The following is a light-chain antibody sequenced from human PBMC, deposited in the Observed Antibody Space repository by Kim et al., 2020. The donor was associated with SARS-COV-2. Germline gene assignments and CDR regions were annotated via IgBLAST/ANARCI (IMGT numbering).Light chain of an antibody. J-gene: IGKJ1*01. Sequence: SASVGDRVTITCRASQSISSWLAWYQQKPGKAPKLLIYKASSLESGVPSRFSGSGSWTEFTLTISSLQPDDFATHYCQQYNSYWTFGQGTKVDIK. V-gene: IGKV1-5*03. CDR2: KAS. CDR3: QQYNSYWT. CDR1: QSISSW.